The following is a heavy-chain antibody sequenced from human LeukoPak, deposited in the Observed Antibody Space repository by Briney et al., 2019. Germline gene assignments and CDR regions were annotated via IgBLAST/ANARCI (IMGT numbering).Heavy chain of an antibody. CDR1: GFTFSSYS. CDR2: ISSSSSYI. CDR3: ARDLQGCHRRGYSGYDSLVKNY. J-gene: IGHJ4*02. Sequence: PGGSLRLSCAASGFTFSSYSMNWVRQAPGKGLEWVSSISSSSSYIYYADSVKGRFTISRDNAKNSLYLQMNSLRAEDTAVYYCARDLQGCHRRGYSGYDSLVKNYWGQGTLVTVSS. D-gene: IGHD5-12*01. V-gene: IGHV3-21*01.